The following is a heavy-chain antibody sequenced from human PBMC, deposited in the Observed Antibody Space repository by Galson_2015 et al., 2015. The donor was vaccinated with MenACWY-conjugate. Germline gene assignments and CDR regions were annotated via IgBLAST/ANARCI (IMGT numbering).Heavy chain of an antibody. CDR2: IHYSGGT. V-gene: IGHV4-39*01. CDR1: VGSISSSDFY. Sequence: SENLSLTCTVSVGSISSSDFYCVWIRQSPGKGLEWIGNIHYSGGTYFHPSLKSRVITSVDTSKNQFSLRLTSVTAADTGVSYCPRRRPRDIGAGFDIWGQGTMVTVSS. D-gene: IGHD2-15*01. CDR3: PRRRPRDIGAGFDI. J-gene: IGHJ3*02.